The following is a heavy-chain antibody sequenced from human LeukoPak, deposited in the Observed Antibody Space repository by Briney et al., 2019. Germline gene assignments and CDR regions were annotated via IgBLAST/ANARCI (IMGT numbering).Heavy chain of an antibody. CDR1: GFTFSSYS. CDR3: ARDLAPSPYYDFWSGTTELPGDY. CDR2: ISSSSSYI. Sequence: PGGSLRLSCAASGFTFSSYSMNWVRQAPGKGLEGVSSISSSSSYIYYADSVKGRFTISRDNAKNSLYLQMNSLRAEDTAVYYCARDLAPSPYYDFWSGTTELPGDYWGQGTLVTVSS. J-gene: IGHJ4*02. V-gene: IGHV3-21*01. D-gene: IGHD3-3*01.